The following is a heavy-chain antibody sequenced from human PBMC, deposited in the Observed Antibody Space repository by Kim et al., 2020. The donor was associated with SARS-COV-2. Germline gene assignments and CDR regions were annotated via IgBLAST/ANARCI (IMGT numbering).Heavy chain of an antibody. V-gene: IGHV4-39*01. D-gene: IGHD3-22*01. J-gene: IGHJ4*02. Sequence: LKSRVTISVDTSKNQVSLKLSSVTAADTAVYYCARHRFGYYYDSSSDFDYWGQGTLVTVSS. CDR3: ARHRFGYYYDSSSDFDY.